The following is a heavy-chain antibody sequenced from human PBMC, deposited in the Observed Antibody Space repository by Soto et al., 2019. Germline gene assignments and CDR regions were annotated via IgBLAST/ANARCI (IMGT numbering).Heavy chain of an antibody. J-gene: IGHJ6*02. V-gene: IGHV3-48*02. Sequence: GGSLRLSCAASGLTFCSYSMNWVRQAPGKGLEWVSYISSSSSTIYYADSVKGRFTISRDNAKNSLYLQMNSLRDEDTAVYYCARDQGVDSSGYYYAYYYYYGMDVWGQGTTVTVSS. CDR1: GLTFCSYS. CDR2: ISSSSSTI. D-gene: IGHD3-22*01. CDR3: ARDQGVDSSGYYYAYYYYYGMDV.